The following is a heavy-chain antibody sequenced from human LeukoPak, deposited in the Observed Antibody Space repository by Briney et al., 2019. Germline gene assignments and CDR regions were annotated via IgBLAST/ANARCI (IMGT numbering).Heavy chain of an antibody. CDR3: AKDHCSGGSCYPYDAFDI. J-gene: IGHJ3*02. CDR2: ISGSGGST. V-gene: IGHV3-23*01. D-gene: IGHD2-15*01. Sequence: PGGSLRLSCAASGFTFSSYAMSWVRQAPGKGLEWVSAISGSGGSTYYADSVKGRFTISRDNSKNTLYLQMNSLRAEDTAVYYCAKDHCSGGSCYPYDAFDIRGQGTMVTVSS. CDR1: GFTFSSYA.